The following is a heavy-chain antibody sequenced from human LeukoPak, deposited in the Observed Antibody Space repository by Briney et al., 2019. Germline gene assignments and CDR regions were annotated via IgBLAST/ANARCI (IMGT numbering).Heavy chain of an antibody. D-gene: IGHD3-3*01. CDR2: IKEDGSEK. CDR1: GFTFNSYW. CDR3: ARGDVLRFLEWLLPSSSFDY. V-gene: IGHV3-7*01. Sequence: GGSLRLSCAASGFTFNSYWMNWVRQAPGKGLEWVANIKEDGSEKYYVDSLKGRFTISRDNAKKLLYLQMNSLRVEDTAVYYCARGDVLRFLEWLLPSSSFDYWGQGTLVTVSS. J-gene: IGHJ4*02.